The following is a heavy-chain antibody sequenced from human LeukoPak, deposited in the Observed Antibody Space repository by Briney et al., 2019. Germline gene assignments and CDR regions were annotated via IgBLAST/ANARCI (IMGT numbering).Heavy chain of an antibody. CDR2: IWYDGSKK. CDR1: GFTFSSYG. J-gene: IGHJ4*02. V-gene: IGHV3-33*01. CDR3: ARDQGSGIAVAGRTFDY. D-gene: IGHD6-19*01. Sequence: GGSLRLSCAASGFTFSSYGMHWVRQAPGKGLEWVAVIWYDGSKKYYADSVKGRFTISRDNSENTLSLQMDSLRSENTPIYYCARDQGSGIAVAGRTFDYWGQGTLVTVSS.